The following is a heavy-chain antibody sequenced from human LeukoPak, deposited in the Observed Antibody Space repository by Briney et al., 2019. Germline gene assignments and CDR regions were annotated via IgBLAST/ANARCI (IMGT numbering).Heavy chain of an antibody. CDR1: GGSISSYY. D-gene: IGHD3-10*01. CDR2: IYYSGST. J-gene: IGHJ4*02. CDR3: ARLHGSGSIDY. V-gene: IGHV4-59*08. Sequence: PSETLSLTCTVSGGSISSYYWSWIRQPPGKGLEWIGYIYYSGSTNYNPSLKSRVTLSVDTSKNQFSLKLSSVTAADTAVYYCARLHGSGSIDYWGQGTLVTVSS.